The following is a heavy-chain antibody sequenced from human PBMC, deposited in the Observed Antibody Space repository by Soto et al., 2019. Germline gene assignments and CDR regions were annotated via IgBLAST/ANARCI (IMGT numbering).Heavy chain of an antibody. D-gene: IGHD6-19*01. V-gene: IGHV4-34*01. Sequence: SETLSLTCAVYGGTFGGYYGSWIRQPPGKGLEWIGEINHSGSTNYNPSLKSRVTISVDTSKNQFSLKLSSVTAADTAVYYCARGRAVALLMGRNWFDPWGQGTLVTVSS. CDR2: INHSGST. CDR1: GGTFGGYY. CDR3: ARGRAVALLMGRNWFDP. J-gene: IGHJ5*02.